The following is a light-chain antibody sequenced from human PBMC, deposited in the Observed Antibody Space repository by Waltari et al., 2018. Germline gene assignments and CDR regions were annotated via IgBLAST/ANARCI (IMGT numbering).Light chain of an antibody. CDR3: ATWDDRLTGVV. J-gene: IGLJ2*01. CDR1: NSNIGSNT. Sequence: QSVLTQPPSASGTPGQRLTISCSGSNSNIGSNTVNWYQQLPGTAPRLLIYSIDPRPSGVPDRFSGSKSGPSASPAISGLQSEDEADYYCATWDDRLTGVVFGRGTKVTVL. CDR2: SID. V-gene: IGLV1-44*01.